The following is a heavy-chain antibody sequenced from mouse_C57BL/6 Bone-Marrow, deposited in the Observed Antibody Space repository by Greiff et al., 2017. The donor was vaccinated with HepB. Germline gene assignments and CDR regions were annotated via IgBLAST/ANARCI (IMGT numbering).Heavy chain of an antibody. CDR1: GFHIKNTY. D-gene: IGHD1-1*01. CDR3: ARNSFYAMDY. V-gene: IGHV14-3*01. J-gene: IGHJ4*01. Sequence: EVQLQQSVAELVRPGASVKLSCTASGFHIKNTYMHWVKQRPEQGLEWIGRIDPANGNTKYAPKFQGKATITADTSSNTAYLQLSSLTSEDTAIYYCARNSFYAMDYWGQGTSVTVSS. CDR2: IDPANGNT.